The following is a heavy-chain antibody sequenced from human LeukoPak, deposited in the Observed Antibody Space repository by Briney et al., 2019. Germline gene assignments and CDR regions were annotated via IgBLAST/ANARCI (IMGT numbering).Heavy chain of an antibody. CDR1: GYTFTSYG. V-gene: IGHV1-18*01. D-gene: IGHD3-9*01. J-gene: IGHJ6*02. Sequence: ASVKVSCKASGYTFTSYGISWVRQAPGQGLEWKGWISAYNGNTNYAQKLQGRVTMTTDTSTSTAYMELRSLRSDDTAVYYCARDKPMYYDILTGYYYSSGMDVWGQGTTVTVSS. CDR3: ARDKPMYYDILTGYYYSSGMDV. CDR2: ISAYNGNT.